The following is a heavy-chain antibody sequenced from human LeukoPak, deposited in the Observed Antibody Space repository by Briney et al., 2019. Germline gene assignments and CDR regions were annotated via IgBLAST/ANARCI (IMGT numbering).Heavy chain of an antibody. CDR2: IKHDGSEK. J-gene: IGHJ4*02. CDR3: ARGATYYDFWSGLKVSDY. D-gene: IGHD3-3*01. V-gene: IGHV3-7*01. Sequence: GSLRLSCAASGFTFSSYWMSWVRQAPGKGLEWVANIKHDGSEKYYVDSVKGQFTISRDNPKNSLYLQMNSLRAEDTAVYYCARGATYYDFWSGLKVSDYWGQGTLVTVSS. CDR1: GFTFSSYW.